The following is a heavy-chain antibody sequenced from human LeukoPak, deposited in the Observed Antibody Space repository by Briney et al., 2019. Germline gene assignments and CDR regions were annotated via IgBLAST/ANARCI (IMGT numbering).Heavy chain of an antibody. CDR2: LYYSGST. CDR3: ARGVAATQFEY. D-gene: IGHD2-15*01. Sequence: PSETLSLTCTVSGASFSRNYWSWVRQPPGKGLEWIGYLYYSGSTNYNPSLKSRVTISVDTSKNQFSLRLNSVTAADTAVYYCARGVAATQFEYWGQGTLVTVSS. V-gene: IGHV4-59*01. CDR1: GASFSRNY. J-gene: IGHJ4*02.